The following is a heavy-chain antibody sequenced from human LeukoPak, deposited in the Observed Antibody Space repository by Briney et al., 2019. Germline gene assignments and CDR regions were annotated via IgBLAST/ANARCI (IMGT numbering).Heavy chain of an antibody. D-gene: IGHD3-10*01. CDR3: AKDVVRDSGRINWFDP. J-gene: IGHJ5*02. Sequence: GGSLRLSCAASGFTFHNYWIHWVRQAPGEGLVHISQINVDGSSTTYADSVRGRFTISRDTSKNMLYLQMNSLRAEDTAVYYCAKDVVRDSGRINWFDPWGQGTLVTVSS. CDR1: GFTFHNYW. CDR2: INVDGSST. V-gene: IGHV3-74*03.